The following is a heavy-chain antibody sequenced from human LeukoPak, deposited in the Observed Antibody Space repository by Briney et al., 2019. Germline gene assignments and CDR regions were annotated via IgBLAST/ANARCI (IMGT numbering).Heavy chain of an antibody. CDR1: GFTFSRYW. D-gene: IGHD2-2*02. CDR3: ARHTLNALDI. Sequence: GGSLRLSCAASGFTFSRYWMSWVRQAPGKGLEWVANIKQDGSEKYYVDSVRGRFTISRDDAKNSLYLQMNSLRAEDTAVYYCARHTLNALDIWGQGTMVTVSS. CDR2: IKQDGSEK. J-gene: IGHJ3*02. V-gene: IGHV3-7*05.